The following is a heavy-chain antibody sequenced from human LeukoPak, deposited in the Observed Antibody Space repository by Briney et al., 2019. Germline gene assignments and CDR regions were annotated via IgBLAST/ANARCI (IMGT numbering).Heavy chain of an antibody. CDR3: ARKLEGDY. CDR2: IYYSGST. Sequence: PSETLSLTCTASGGSISSYNWSWLRQPPGKGLEWIGCIYYSGSTNYNPSLKSRVTISVDTSKNQFSLKLSSVTAADTAVYYCARKLEGDYWGQGTLVTVSS. V-gene: IGHV4-59*01. D-gene: IGHD1-1*01. CDR1: GGSISSYN. J-gene: IGHJ4*02.